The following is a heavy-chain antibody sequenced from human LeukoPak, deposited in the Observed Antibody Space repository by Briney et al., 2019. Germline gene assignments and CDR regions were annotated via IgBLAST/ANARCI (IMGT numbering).Heavy chain of an antibody. CDR2: IYTSGST. CDR3: ASETYYYESSGPGY. J-gene: IGHJ4*02. CDR1: GGSITSGSYY. D-gene: IGHD3-22*01. V-gene: IGHV4-61*02. Sequence: PSETLSLTCTVSGGSITSGSYYWSWIRQPAGKGLEWIGRIYTSGSTNYNPSLKSRVTISVDTSKNQFSLKLSSVTAADTAVYYCASETYYYESSGPGYWGQGTLVTVSS.